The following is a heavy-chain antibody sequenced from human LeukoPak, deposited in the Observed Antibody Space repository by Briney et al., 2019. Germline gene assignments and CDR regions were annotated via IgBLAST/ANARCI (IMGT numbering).Heavy chain of an antibody. Sequence: GASVKVSCKASGYTFTGYYMHWVRQAPGQGLEWMGRINPNSGGTNYAQKFQGRVTMTRDTSISTAYMELSRLRSDDTAVYYCARTATAEWSAFDYWGQGTLVTVSS. D-gene: IGHD3-3*01. CDR2: INPNSGGT. CDR3: ARTATAEWSAFDY. J-gene: IGHJ4*02. CDR1: GYTFTGYY. V-gene: IGHV1-2*06.